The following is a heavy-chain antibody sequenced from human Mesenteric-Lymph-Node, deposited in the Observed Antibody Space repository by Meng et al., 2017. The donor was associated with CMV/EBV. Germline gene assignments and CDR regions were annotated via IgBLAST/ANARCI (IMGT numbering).Heavy chain of an antibody. CDR2: INHSGST. CDR1: GGSISSYY. V-gene: IGHV4-34*01. Sequence: SETLSLTCTVSGGSISSYYWSWIRQPPGKGLEWIGEINHSGSTNYNPSLKSRVTISVDTSKNQFSLKLSSVTAADTAVYYCARVHGTYSYDSSGYRHFDYWGQGTLVTVSS. CDR3: ARVHGTYSYDSSGYRHFDY. J-gene: IGHJ4*02. D-gene: IGHD3-22*01.